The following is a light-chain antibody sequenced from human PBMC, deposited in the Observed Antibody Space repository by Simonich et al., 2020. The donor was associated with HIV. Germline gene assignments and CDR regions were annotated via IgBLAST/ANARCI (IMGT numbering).Light chain of an antibody. J-gene: IGKJ1*01. CDR3: QQYYITPHT. Sequence: DIVMTQSPDSLAVSLGERATLDCKSSQSVLYSSNNKNYLAWYQQKPGQPPKLLLYWASTRESGVPDRFSGSGSGTHFSLNISSLQAEDAAVYYCQQYYITPHTFGQGTKVEIK. CDR1: QSVLYSSNNKNY. V-gene: IGKV4-1*01. CDR2: WAS.